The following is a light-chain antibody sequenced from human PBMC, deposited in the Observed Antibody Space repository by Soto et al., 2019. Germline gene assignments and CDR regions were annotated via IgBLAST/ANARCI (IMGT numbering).Light chain of an antibody. CDR3: QQYAGSLIT. V-gene: IGKV3-20*01. CDR2: GAS. Sequence: EIVLTQSPGTLSLSPGERATLSCRASQSVSSSSLAWYQQKPGQAPRLLIFGASSRATGIPDRFSGSGSGTDFTLTISRLEPEDFAVYYCQQYAGSLITFGQGTRLEIK. CDR1: QSVSSSS. J-gene: IGKJ5*01.